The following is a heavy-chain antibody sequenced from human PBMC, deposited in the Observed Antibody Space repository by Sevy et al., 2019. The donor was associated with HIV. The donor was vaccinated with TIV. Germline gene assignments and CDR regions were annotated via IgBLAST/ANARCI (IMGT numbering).Heavy chain of an antibody. D-gene: IGHD2-2*01. J-gene: IGHJ5*02. CDR2: IYYSGST. CDR1: GGSISSYY. Sequence: SEILSLTCTVSGGSISSYYWSWIRQPPGKGLEWIGYIYYSGSTNYNPSLKSRVTISVDTSKNQFSLKLSSVTAADTAVYYCARAGCSSTSCYDWFDPWGQGTLVTVSS. V-gene: IGHV4-59*01. CDR3: ARAGCSSTSCYDWFDP.